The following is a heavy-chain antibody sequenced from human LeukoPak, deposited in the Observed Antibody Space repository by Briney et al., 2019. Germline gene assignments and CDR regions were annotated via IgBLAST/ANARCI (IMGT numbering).Heavy chain of an antibody. J-gene: IGHJ5*02. Sequence: SETLSLTCSVFGGSISSSSYYWGWIRRPPGKGLEWIGSIYYSGSTYYNPSLKSRVTISIDTSKNQFSLKLSSVTAADTAVYYCARHVDGRSWFDPWGQGTLVTVSS. V-gene: IGHV4-39*01. D-gene: IGHD5-12*01. CDR2: IYYSGST. CDR1: GGSISSSSYY. CDR3: ARHVDGRSWFDP.